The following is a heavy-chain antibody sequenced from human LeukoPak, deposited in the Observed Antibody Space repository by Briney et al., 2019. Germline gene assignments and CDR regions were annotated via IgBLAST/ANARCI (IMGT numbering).Heavy chain of an antibody. CDR2: IKQDGSEK. CDR1: GFTFSYYW. Sequence: GGSLRLSCAASGFTFSYYWMTWVRQAPGKGLEWVANIKQDGSEKYYVDSVKGRFTISRDNAKNSLYLQVNSLRAEDTAVYYCARDGPYYDSSGYDYWGQGTLVTVSS. D-gene: IGHD3-22*01. CDR3: ARDGPYYDSSGYDY. V-gene: IGHV3-7*04. J-gene: IGHJ4*02.